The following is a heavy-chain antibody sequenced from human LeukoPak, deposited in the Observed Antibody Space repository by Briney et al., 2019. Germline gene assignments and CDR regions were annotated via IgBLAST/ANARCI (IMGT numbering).Heavy chain of an antibody. CDR3: ARDRPDIVVVPDASGGMDV. D-gene: IGHD2-2*01. J-gene: IGHJ6*02. CDR2: INHSGST. CDR1: GGSFSGYY. V-gene: IGHV4-34*09. Sequence: SETLSLTCAVYGGSFSGYYWSWIRQPPGKGLEWIGEINHSGSTNYNPSLKSRVTISVDTSKNQFSLKLSSVTAADTAVYYCARDRPDIVVVPDASGGMDVWGQGTTVTVSS.